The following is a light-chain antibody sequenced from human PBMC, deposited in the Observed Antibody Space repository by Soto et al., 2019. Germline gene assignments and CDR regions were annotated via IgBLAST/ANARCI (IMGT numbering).Light chain of an antibody. CDR1: SSDVGRYNY. J-gene: IGLJ3*02. CDR2: EVS. V-gene: IGLV2-14*01. CDR3: TSYTSSTTWV. Sequence: QSALTQPASVSGSPGQSITISCTGTSSDVGRYNYVSWYQQHPGKAPKLMIYEVSNRPSGVSNRFSASKSGNTASLTISGLQAEDEADYYGTSYTSSTTWVFGGGTKLTVL.